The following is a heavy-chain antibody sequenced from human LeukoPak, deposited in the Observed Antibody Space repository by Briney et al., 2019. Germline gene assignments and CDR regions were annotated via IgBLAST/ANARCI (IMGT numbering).Heavy chain of an antibody. V-gene: IGHV4-34*01. CDR2: INHSGST. CDR3: ARGYSYGYGEFDY. J-gene: IGHJ4*02. Sequence: PSETLSLTCAAYGGSFSGYYWSWIRQPPGKGLEWIGEINHSGSTNYNPSLKSRVTISVDTSKNQFSLKLSSVTAADTAVYYCARGYSYGYGEFDYWGQGTLVTVSS. CDR1: GGSFSGYY. D-gene: IGHD5-18*01.